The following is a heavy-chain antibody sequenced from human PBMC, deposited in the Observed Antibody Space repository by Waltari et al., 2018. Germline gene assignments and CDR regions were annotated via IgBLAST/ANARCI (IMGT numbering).Heavy chain of an antibody. V-gene: IGHV3-30*03. J-gene: IGHJ3*02. D-gene: IGHD6-19*01. CDR3: VRGRSSGWYIGSFDI. CDR1: GFSLRSDG. CDR2: ISKDGGTN. Sequence: QLVESGGGVVQPGRSLRLACVASGFSLRSDGMHWVRQAPGKGLEWVEGISKDGGTNSYGGSVKGRFTISRDNSKNTLYLEMNSLRVDDTAVYHCVRGRSSGWYIGSFDIWGQGTRVSVSP.